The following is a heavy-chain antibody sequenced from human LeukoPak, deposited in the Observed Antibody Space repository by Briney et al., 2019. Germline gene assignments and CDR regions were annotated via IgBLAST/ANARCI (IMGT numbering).Heavy chain of an antibody. V-gene: IGHV4-4*07. D-gene: IGHD2-2*02. CDR3: ARLPAAIIHYYYGMDV. Sequence: SETLSLTCTASGGSISSYYWSWIRQPAGKGLEWIGRIYTSGSTNYNPSLKSRVTMSVDTSKNQFSLKLSSVTAADTAVYYCARLPAAIIHYYYGMDVWGQGTTVTVSS. CDR1: GGSISSYY. J-gene: IGHJ6*02. CDR2: IYTSGST.